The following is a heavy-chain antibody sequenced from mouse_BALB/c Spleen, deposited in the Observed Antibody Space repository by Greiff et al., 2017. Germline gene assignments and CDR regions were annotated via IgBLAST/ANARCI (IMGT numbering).Heavy chain of an antibody. J-gene: IGHJ3*01. D-gene: IGHD2-1*01. V-gene: IGHV3-2*02. CDR3: ARAHYGNYEFAY. CDR1: GYSITSDYA. CDR2: ISYSGST. Sequence: EVKLMESGPGLVKPSQSLSLTCTVTGYSITSDYAWNWIRQFPGNKLEWMGYISYSGSTSYNPSLKSRISITRDTSKNQFFLQLNSVTTEDTATYYCARAHYGNYEFAYWGQGTLVTVSA.